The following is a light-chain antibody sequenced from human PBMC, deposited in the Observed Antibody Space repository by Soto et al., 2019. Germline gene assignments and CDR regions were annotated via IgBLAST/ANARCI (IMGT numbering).Light chain of an antibody. Sequence: QSALTQSASVSGSPGQSITISCTGTSSEFGTYSVVSWYQQHPGKAPTLLIYEGTKRPSGVSNRFSASESGNTASLTISGLQAEDEAVYYCHSYARSTLVFGGGTQLTVL. V-gene: IGLV2-23*01. CDR2: EGT. J-gene: IGLJ3*02. CDR3: HSYARSTLV. CDR1: SSEFGTYSV.